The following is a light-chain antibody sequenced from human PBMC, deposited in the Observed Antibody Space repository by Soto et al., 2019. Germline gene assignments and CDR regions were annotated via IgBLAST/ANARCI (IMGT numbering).Light chain of an antibody. J-gene: IGKJ1*01. CDR1: QSVSNNY. CDR3: QQYGSSPRT. Sequence: EIVLTQSPGTLSLSPGERATLPCRASQSVSNNYLAWYQQRPGQAPRLLIHGASSRATGIPDRFSGSGSGTDFTLTISRLEPEDFAVYYCQQYGSSPRTFGQGTKVEV. CDR2: GAS. V-gene: IGKV3-20*01.